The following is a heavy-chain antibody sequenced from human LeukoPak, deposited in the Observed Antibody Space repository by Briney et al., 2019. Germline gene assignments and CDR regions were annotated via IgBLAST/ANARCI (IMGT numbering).Heavy chain of an antibody. J-gene: IGHJ6*03. D-gene: IGHD5-18*01. V-gene: IGHV4-34*01. CDR1: GGSFSDYY. CDR2: INHSGST. CDR3: GRSGYSYGYSFRYSGYMDV. Sequence: PSETLSLTCAVYGGSFSDYYWSWIRRPPGKGLEWIGEINHSGSTNYNPSLKSRLLITVDTYKNQFSKKLSTLTAAETAVDYSGRSGYSYGYSFRYSGYMDVWGKGTTVTVSS.